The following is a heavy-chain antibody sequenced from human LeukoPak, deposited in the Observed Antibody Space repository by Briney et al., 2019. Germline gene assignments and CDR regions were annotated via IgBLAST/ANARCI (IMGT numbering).Heavy chain of an antibody. D-gene: IGHD5-24*01. CDR3: ARGRSFGDGYNYYFDY. V-gene: IGHV4-61*02. CDR1: GGSISSGSYY. CDR2: IYTSGST. J-gene: IGHJ4*02. Sequence: PSQTLSLTCTVSGGSISSGSYYWSWIRQPAGKGLEWIGRIYTSGSTNYNPSLKSRVTISVDTSKNQFSLKLSSVTAADTAVYYCARGRSFGDGYNYYFDYWGQGTLVTVSS.